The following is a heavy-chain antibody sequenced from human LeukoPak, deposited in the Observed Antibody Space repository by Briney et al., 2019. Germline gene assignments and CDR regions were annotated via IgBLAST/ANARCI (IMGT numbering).Heavy chain of an antibody. D-gene: IGHD6-13*01. CDR3: ARAIGSSWGKVDY. Sequence: QAGGSLRLSCAAFGFTFSSYGMYWVRQAPGRGLEWVAFIRYDGSNKYYADSVKGRFTISRDNAKNTVYLEMNSLRSEDAAVYYYARAIGSSWGKVDYWGQGTLVTVSS. CDR1: GFTFSSYG. J-gene: IGHJ4*02. CDR2: IRYDGSNK. V-gene: IGHV3-30*02.